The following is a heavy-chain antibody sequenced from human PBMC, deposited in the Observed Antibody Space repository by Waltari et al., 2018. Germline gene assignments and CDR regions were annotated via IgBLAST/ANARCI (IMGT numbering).Heavy chain of an antibody. J-gene: IGHJ4*02. CDR1: GFTFGDYA. CDR2: IRSKAYGGTT. CDR3: TSSGHDFDY. V-gene: IGHV3-49*04. D-gene: IGHD6-25*01. Sequence: EVQLVESGGGLVQPGRSLRLSCTASGFTFGDYAMSWVRQAPGKGLEWVGFIRSKAYGGTTEYAASVKGRFTISRDDSKSIAYLQMNSLKTEDTAVYYCTSSGHDFDYWGQGTLVTVSS.